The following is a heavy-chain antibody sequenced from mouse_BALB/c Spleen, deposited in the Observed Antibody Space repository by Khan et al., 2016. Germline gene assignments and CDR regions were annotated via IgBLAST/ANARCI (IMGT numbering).Heavy chain of an antibody. CDR2: ISIYYDNT. CDR1: GYTFTDYA. D-gene: IGHD1-1*01. J-gene: IGHJ1*01. CDR3: AMCYEGYFDV. V-gene: IGHV1S137*01. Sequence: QVQLQQSGPELVRPGESVKISCKGSGYTFTDYAMHWVKQSHAKSLEWIGVISIYYDNTNYHQKFKGKATMTVDKSSSTAYMELARLTSEDSAIYYCAMCYEGYFDVWGAGTTVTVSS.